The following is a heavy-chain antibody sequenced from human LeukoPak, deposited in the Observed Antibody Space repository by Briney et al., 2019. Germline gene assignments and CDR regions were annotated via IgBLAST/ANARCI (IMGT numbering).Heavy chain of an antibody. J-gene: IGHJ3*02. D-gene: IGHD2-15*01. CDR2: ISSSGSTI. CDR1: GFTFSSYE. Sequence: PGGSLSLSCAASGFTFSSYEMNWVRQAPGKGLEWVSYISSSGSTIYYADSVKGRFTISRDNAKNSLYLQMNSLRAEDTAVYYCASLLAQDAFDIWGQGTMVTVSS. V-gene: IGHV3-48*03. CDR3: ASLLAQDAFDI.